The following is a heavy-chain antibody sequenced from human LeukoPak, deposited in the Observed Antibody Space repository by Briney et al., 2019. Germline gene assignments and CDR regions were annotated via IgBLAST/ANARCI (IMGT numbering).Heavy chain of an antibody. J-gene: IGHJ4*02. D-gene: IGHD6-6*01. CDR1: GYSFTSYW. Sequence: GESLKISCKGSGYSFTSYWIGWVRQMPGKGLEWMGIIYPGDSDTRYSPSFQGQVTISADKSITTAYLQWRSLKASDTAFYYCARRLYSTSARGPGPFDYWGQGTLVTVSS. CDR3: ARRLYSTSARGPGPFDY. V-gene: IGHV5-51*01. CDR2: IYPGDSDT.